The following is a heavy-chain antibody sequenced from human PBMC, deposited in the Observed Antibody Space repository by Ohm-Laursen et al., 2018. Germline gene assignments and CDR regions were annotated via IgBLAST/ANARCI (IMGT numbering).Heavy chain of an antibody. CDR1: GFTFSSYE. J-gene: IGHJ4*02. CDR2: ITSTGSTI. Sequence: SLRLSCAASGFTFSSYEMNWVRQAPGKGLEWVSYITSTGSTIYYADSVKGRFTISRDNAKNSLYLQMSSLRAEDTAVYYCARVYGYSGYELDYWGRGTLVTVSS. D-gene: IGHD5-12*01. CDR3: ARVYGYSGYELDY. V-gene: IGHV3-48*03.